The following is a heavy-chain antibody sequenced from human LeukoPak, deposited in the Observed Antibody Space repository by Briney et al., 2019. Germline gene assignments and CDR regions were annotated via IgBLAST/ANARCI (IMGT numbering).Heavy chain of an antibody. Sequence: SETLSLTCTVSGGSVSSGSYYWSWIRQPPGKGLEWIGYIYYSGSTNYNPSLKSRVTISVDTSKNQFSLKLSSVTAADTAVYYCAREGHGGNSGYWGQGTLVTVSS. CDR3: AREGHGGNSGY. CDR1: GGSVSSGSYY. V-gene: IGHV4-61*01. CDR2: IYYSGST. D-gene: IGHD4-23*01. J-gene: IGHJ4*02.